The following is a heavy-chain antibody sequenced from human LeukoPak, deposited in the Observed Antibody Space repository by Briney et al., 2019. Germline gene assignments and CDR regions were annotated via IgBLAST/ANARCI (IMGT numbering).Heavy chain of an antibody. J-gene: IGHJ4*02. CDR3: ARDRSGYDLAY. D-gene: IGHD5-12*01. CDR1: GGSISSYY. V-gene: IGHV4-59*01. Sequence: SETLSLTCTVSGGSISSYYWSWIRQPPGKGLEWIGYISYSGSTNYNPSLKSRATMSVDTSKNQFSPKLIAVTAADTAVYYCARDRSGYDLAYWGQGTLVTVSS. CDR2: ISYSGST.